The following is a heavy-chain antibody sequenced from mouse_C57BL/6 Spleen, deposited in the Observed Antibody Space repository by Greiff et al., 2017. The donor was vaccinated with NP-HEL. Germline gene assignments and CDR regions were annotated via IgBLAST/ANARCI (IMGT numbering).Heavy chain of an antibody. V-gene: IGHV1-80*01. D-gene: IGHD2-4*01. Sequence: QVQLQQSGAELVKPGASVKISCKASGYAFSSYWMNWVKQRPGKGLEWIGQIYPGDGDTNYNGKFKGKATLTADKSSSTAYMQLSSLTSEDSAVYFCARLIYYDYDEAYWGQGTLVTVSA. CDR2: IYPGDGDT. J-gene: IGHJ3*01. CDR3: ARLIYYDYDEAY. CDR1: GYAFSSYW.